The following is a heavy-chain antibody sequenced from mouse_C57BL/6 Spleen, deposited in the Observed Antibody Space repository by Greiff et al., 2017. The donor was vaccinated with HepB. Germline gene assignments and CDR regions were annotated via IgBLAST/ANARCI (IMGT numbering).Heavy chain of an antibody. Sequence: EVKVVESGGGLVKPGGSLKLSCAASGFTFSSYAMSWVRQTPEKRLEWVATISDGGSYTYYPDNVKGRFTISRDNAKNNLYLQMSHLKSEDTAMYYCAREGAYYDYDDVLMDYWGQGTSVTVSS. CDR2: ISDGGSYT. CDR1: GFTFSSYA. J-gene: IGHJ4*01. D-gene: IGHD2-4*01. V-gene: IGHV5-4*01. CDR3: AREGAYYDYDDVLMDY.